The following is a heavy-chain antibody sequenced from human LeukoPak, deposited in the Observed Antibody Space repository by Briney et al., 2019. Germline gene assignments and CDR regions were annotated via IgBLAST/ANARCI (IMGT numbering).Heavy chain of an antibody. CDR2: LSGSGGNT. J-gene: IGHJ4*02. V-gene: IGHV3-23*01. CDR1: GFTFSSSA. Sequence: GGSLRLSCADSGFTFSSSAMSWVRQAPGKGLEWVSALSGSGGNTYYADFVKGRFTISRDNSKNTLYLQMNSLRAEDTAVYYCAKEIATGDFFDYWGQGTLVTVSS. D-gene: IGHD7-27*01. CDR3: AKEIATGDFFDY.